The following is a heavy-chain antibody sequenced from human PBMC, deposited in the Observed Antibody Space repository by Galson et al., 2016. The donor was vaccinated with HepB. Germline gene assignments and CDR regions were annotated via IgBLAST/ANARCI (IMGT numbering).Heavy chain of an antibody. CDR1: GYTLTSYG. CDR2: ISGYNGNE. J-gene: IGHJ4*02. Sequence: SVKVSCKASGYTLTSYGLSWVRQAPGQGLEWMGWISGYNGNEKYAQKLQDRVTMTIDRSTGTAYMELRNLISNDTAVYYCARGGYDFWSGYCDYWGQGTLVTVSS. CDR3: ARGGYDFWSGYCDY. D-gene: IGHD3-3*01. V-gene: IGHV1-18*01.